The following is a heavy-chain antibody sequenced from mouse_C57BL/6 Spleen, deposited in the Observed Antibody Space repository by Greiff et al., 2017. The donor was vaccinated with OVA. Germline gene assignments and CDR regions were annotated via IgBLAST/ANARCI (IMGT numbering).Heavy chain of an antibody. V-gene: IGHV1-52*01. J-gene: IGHJ3*01. CDR2: IDPSDSET. D-gene: IGHD1-1*01. CDR1: GYTFTSYW. Sequence: QVQLQQPGAELVRPGSSVKLSCKASGYTFTSYWMHWVKQRPIQGLEWIGNIDPSDSETHYNQKFKDKATLTVVKSSSTAYMQLSSLTSEDSAVYYCARWGYYGSSPFAYWGQGTLGTVSA. CDR3: ARWGYYGSSPFAY.